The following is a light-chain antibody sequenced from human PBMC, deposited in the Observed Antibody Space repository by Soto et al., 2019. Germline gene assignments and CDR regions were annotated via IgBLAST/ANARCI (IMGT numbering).Light chain of an antibody. Sequence: EIVLTQSPATLSLSPGERATLSCRASQSVSSYLAWYQQKPGQAPRLLIYDASNRATGIPARFSGSGSGTDFTLTISSLEPEDFAVYYCQQRSKWPIITFGQGTLLEIK. J-gene: IGKJ5*01. CDR1: QSVSSY. V-gene: IGKV3-11*01. CDR2: DAS. CDR3: QQRSKWPIIT.